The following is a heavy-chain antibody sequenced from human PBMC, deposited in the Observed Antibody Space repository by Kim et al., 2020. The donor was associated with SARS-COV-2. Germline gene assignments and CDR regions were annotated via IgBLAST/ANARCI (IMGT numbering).Heavy chain of an antibody. J-gene: IGHJ4*02. CDR1: GGTFSSYA. CDR3: ARDRDSYYYDSSGYLIY. Sequence: SVKVSCKASGGTFSSYAISWVRQAPGQGLEWMGGIIPIFGTANYAQKFQGRVTITADESTSTAYMELSSLRSEDTAVYYCARDRDSYYYDSSGYLIYWGQGTLVTVSS. D-gene: IGHD3-22*01. V-gene: IGHV1-69*13. CDR2: IIPIFGTA.